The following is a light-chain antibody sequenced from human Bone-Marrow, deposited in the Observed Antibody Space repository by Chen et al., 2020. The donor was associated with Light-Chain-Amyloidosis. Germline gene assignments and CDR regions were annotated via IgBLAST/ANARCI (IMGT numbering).Light chain of an antibody. Sequence: DIQMTQSPSSRSASVGDRVTITCRASQNIGNYLNWYQHRPGKAPNLLIYSTSSLLRGVPSRFSGSGSGKDFTLTISSLQPEDFATYYCQQNYSPPQFTFGGGTTVEI. V-gene: IGKV1-39*01. CDR3: QQNYSPPQFT. CDR1: QNIGNY. J-gene: IGKJ4*01. CDR2: STS.